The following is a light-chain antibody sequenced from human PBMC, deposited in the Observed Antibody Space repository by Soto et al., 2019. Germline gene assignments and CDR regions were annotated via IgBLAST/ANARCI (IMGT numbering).Light chain of an antibody. CDR3: QQYNNSPPIT. Sequence: ETVMTQSPATLSVSPGERATLSCRASQSVGTNLAWYQQKRGQPPRLLIFGAYARVADIPARFSGSGSGTEFTLTVSSLQSEDFAVYYCQQYNNSPPITFGHGTRLEIK. CDR2: GAY. V-gene: IGKV3-15*01. CDR1: QSVGTN. J-gene: IGKJ5*01.